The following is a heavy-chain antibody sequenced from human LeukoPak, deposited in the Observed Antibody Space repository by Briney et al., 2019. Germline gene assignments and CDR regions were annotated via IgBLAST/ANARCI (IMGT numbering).Heavy chain of an antibody. D-gene: IGHD3-10*01. Sequence: ASVKVSCKASGYTFTSYGISWVRQAPGQGLEWMGWISAYNGNTNYAQKLQGRVTMTTDTSTSTAYMELRSLRSDDTAVYYCAKVMGLVMVRGVIPDYWGQGTLVTVSS. J-gene: IGHJ4*02. CDR1: GYTFTSYG. V-gene: IGHV1-18*01. CDR3: AKVMGLVMVRGVIPDY. CDR2: ISAYNGNT.